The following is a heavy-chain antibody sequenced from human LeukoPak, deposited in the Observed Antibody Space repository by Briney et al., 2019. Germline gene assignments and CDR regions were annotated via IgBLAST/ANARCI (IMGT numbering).Heavy chain of an antibody. J-gene: IGHJ4*02. V-gene: IGHV1-2*02. D-gene: IGHD2-21*01. Sequence: GAPVKVSCKASGYTITDYYIHWVRQAPGQGLEWMGWINPNSGGTNYAQKFEGRVTMTTDTSINTGYVELSSLTSDDTAVYFCARAHCLRLYFFDYWGQGTLVTVSS. CDR3: ARAHCLRLYFFDY. CDR1: GYTITDYY. CDR2: INPNSGGT.